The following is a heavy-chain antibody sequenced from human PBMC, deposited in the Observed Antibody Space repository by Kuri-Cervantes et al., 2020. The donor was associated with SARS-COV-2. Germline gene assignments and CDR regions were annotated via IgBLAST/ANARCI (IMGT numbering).Heavy chain of an antibody. CDR2: IFYSGNT. D-gene: IGHD1-7*01. Sequence: SETLSLTCTVSGDSISSSNYYWGWIRQPPGKGLEWIGSIFYSGNTYYSPPLKSRVTISVDTSNNQLSLKLTSVTAADTAVYYCARGLPNWNWLYYFDYWGQGTLVTVSS. V-gene: IGHV4-39*01. J-gene: IGHJ4*02. CDR1: GDSISSSNYY. CDR3: ARGLPNWNWLYYFDY.